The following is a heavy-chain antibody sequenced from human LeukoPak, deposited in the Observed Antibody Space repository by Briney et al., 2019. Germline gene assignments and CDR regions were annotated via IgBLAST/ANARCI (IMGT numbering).Heavy chain of an antibody. Sequence: GESLTLSCAASGLTFSSYSMNWVRQPARKGLEWVSYISSSSSTIYYADSVKGRFTISRDNAKNSLYLQMNSLRAEDTAVYYCASGWFDPWGQGTLVTVSS. J-gene: IGHJ5*02. CDR2: ISSSSSTI. CDR3: ASGWFDP. CDR1: GLTFSSYS. V-gene: IGHV3-48*01.